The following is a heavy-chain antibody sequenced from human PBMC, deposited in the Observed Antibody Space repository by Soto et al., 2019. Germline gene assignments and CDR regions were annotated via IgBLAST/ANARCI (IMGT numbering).Heavy chain of an antibody. CDR1: GFIFSNYG. Sequence: QVQLVESGGGVVQPGRSLRLSCEGSGFIFSNYGIHWVRQAPGKGLEWVAVIWYDGSNKYYAESVKGRFTISRDNSKSTVFLQMNSLRAEDTAVYFCARGNYDASGIDYWGQGALGTGSS. CDR3: ARGNYDASGIDY. D-gene: IGHD3-22*01. J-gene: IGHJ4*02. CDR2: IWYDGSNK. V-gene: IGHV3-33*01.